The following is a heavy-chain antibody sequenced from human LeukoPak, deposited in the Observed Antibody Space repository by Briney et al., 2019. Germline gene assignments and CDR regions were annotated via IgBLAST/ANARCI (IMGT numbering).Heavy chain of an antibody. Sequence: SQTLSLTCAISGDSVSSNSAAWNWIRQSPSRGLEWLVRTYYRSKWYNDYAVSVKSRITISPDTSKNQFSLQLNSVTPEDTAVYYCARGYDILTGYYVDYYYYGMDVWGKGTTVTVSS. J-gene: IGHJ6*04. CDR3: ARGYDILTGYYVDYYYYGMDV. D-gene: IGHD3-9*01. CDR2: TYYRSKWYN. V-gene: IGHV6-1*01. CDR1: GDSVSSNSAA.